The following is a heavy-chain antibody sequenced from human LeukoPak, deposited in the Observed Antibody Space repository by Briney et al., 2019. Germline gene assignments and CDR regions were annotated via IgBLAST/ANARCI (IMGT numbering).Heavy chain of an antibody. CDR3: ATLILPEYYFDY. V-gene: IGHV1-24*01. CDR1: GHTLTELS. D-gene: IGHD2-2*01. J-gene: IGHJ4*02. Sequence: ASVKVSYKVSGHTLTELSMHWVRQAPGKGLEWMGGFDPEDGEAIYAQKFQGRVTMTEDISTDTAYMELSSLRSEDTAVYYCATLILPEYYFDYWGQGTLVTVSS. CDR2: FDPEDGEA.